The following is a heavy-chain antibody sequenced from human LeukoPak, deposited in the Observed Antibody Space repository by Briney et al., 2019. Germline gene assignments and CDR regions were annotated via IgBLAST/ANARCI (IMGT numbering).Heavy chain of an antibody. CDR1: GGPFSGYF. D-gene: IGHD3-10*01. CDR3: ARRYYYNLGSFPFDF. J-gene: IGHJ4*02. CDR2: IHNSGTT. V-gene: IGHV4-34*01. Sequence: SETLSLTCAVSGGPFSGYFWSWIRQSSGKGLEWIGEIHNSGTTNYNPSLNSRVTISEDTSKNQFYLNLSSVAAAGTAVYYCARRYYYNLGSFPFDFWGQGTLVTVSS.